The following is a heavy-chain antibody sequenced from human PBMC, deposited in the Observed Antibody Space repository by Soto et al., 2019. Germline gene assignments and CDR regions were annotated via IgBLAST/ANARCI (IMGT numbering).Heavy chain of an antibody. D-gene: IGHD2-2*01. CDR2: IKQDGSEK. V-gene: IGHV3-7*01. Sequence: GGSLRLSCAASGFTFSSYWMSWVRQAPGKGLEWVANIKQDGSEKYYVDSVKGRFTISRDNAKNSLYLQMNSLRAEDTAVYYCARDRGIVVVPAARRSRSNWFDPWGQGTLVTVSS. CDR3: ARDRGIVVVPAARRSRSNWFDP. CDR1: GFTFSSYW. J-gene: IGHJ5*02.